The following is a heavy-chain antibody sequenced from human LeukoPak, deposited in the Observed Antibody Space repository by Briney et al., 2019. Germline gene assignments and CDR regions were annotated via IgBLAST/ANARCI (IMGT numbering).Heavy chain of an antibody. J-gene: IGHJ5*02. CDR3: ARGSGYHLVS. Sequence: GSLRLSCAASGFTFNTYNVNWVRQAPGKGLEWVSSISSSSTYISYADSVKGRFTISRDNAKNSLYLQMNSLKIEDTAIYYCARGSGYHLVSWGQGTLVTVSS. CDR1: GFTFNTYN. V-gene: IGHV3-21*01. CDR2: ISSSSTYI. D-gene: IGHD5-12*01.